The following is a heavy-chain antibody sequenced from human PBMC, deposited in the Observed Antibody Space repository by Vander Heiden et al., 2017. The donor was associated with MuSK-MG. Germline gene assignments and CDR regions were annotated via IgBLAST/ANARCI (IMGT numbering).Heavy chain of an antibody. V-gene: IGHV3-23*01. J-gene: IGHJ4*02. CDR3: AKDRDIVVVVAAAPYGY. Sequence: EVQLLESGGGLVQPGGSLRLSCAASGFTFSSYAMSWVRQAPGKGLEWVSAISGSGGSTYYADSVKGRFTISRDNSKNTLYLQMNSLRAEDTAVYYCAKDRDIVVVVAAAPYGYWGQGTLVTVSS. CDR1: GFTFSSYA. D-gene: IGHD2-15*01. CDR2: ISGSGGST.